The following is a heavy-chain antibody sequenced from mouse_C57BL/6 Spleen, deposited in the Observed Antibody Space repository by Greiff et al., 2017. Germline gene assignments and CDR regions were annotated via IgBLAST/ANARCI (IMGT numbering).Heavy chain of an antibody. J-gene: IGHJ2*01. CDR3: ARPDYYGNYFDY. D-gene: IGHD1-1*01. CDR1: GFTFSSYG. CDR2: ISSGGSYT. V-gene: IGHV5-6*01. Sequence: DVQLVESGGDLVKPGGSLKLSCAASGFTFSSYGMSWVRQTPDKRLEWVATISSGGSYTYYPDSVKGRFTISRDNAKNTLYLQMSSLKSEDTAMYYCARPDYYGNYFDYWGQGTTLTVSS.